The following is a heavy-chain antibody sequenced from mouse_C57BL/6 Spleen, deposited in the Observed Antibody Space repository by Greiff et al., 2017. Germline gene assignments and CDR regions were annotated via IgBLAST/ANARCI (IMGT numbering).Heavy chain of an antibody. CDR3: ARNGDYRYFDV. V-gene: IGHV1-64*01. J-gene: IGHJ1*03. D-gene: IGHD2-13*01. Sequence: QVQLQQPGAELVKPGASVKLSCKASGYTFTSYWMHWVKQRPGQGLEWIGMIHPNSGSTNYNEKFKSKATLTVDKSSSTAYMQLSSLTSEDSAVYYCARNGDYRYFDVWGTGTTVTVSS. CDR2: IHPNSGST. CDR1: GYTFTSYW.